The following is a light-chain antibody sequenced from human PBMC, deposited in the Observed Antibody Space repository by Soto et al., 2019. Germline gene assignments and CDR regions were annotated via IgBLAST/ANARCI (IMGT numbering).Light chain of an antibody. CDR1: QTISTW. Sequence: DIQVTQSPPTLSASVGDRVTITCRASQTISTWMAWYQQKPGKAHNLLVYDASTLQSGVASRFSGSGSGTEFTLIISGLQPDDSATYYCQQYNNLRWTFGQGPRWIS. V-gene: IGKV1-5*01. J-gene: IGKJ1*01. CDR2: DAS. CDR3: QQYNNLRWT.